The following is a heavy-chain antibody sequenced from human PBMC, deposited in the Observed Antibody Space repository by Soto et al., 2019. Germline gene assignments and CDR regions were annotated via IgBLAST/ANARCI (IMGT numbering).Heavy chain of an antibody. J-gene: IGHJ4*02. CDR2: IWYDGSNK. Sequence: GGSLRLSCAASGFTFSSYGMHWVRQAPGKGLEWVAVIWYDGSNKYYADSVKGRFTISRDNSKNTLYLQMNSLRAEDTAVYYCARDHVGRYSSSSPLNYWGQGTLVTVSS. CDR3: ARDHVGRYSSSSPLNY. CDR1: GFTFSSYG. D-gene: IGHD6-6*01. V-gene: IGHV3-33*01.